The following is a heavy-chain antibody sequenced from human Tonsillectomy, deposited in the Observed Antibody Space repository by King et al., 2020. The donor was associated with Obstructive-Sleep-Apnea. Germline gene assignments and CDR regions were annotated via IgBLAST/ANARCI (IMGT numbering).Heavy chain of an antibody. CDR3: ARINGGVLNGFDF. V-gene: IGHV2-70*15. D-gene: IGHD4/OR15-4a*01. CDR2: IDWDDDE. CDR1: GFSLSTSGMC. Sequence: QVTLKESGPALVKPTQTLTLTCTFSGFSLSTSGMCVNWIRQPPGKALEWLARIDWDDDEYYSTSLRSRLTISKDTSKNQVVLTMTNMEPMDTGTYYCARINGGVLNGFDFWGQGTLVTVSS. J-gene: IGHJ4*02.